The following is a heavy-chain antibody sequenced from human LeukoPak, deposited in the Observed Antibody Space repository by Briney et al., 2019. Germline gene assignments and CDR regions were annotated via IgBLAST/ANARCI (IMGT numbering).Heavy chain of an antibody. V-gene: IGHV4-38-2*02. CDR3: ARESWSYASKFHY. CDR1: GYSISSGYY. Sequence: SETLSLTCTVSGYSISSGYYWGWIRQPPGKGLEWIGSIYHSGSTYYNPSLKSRVTISVDTSKNQFSLNLSSVTAADTAVYYCARESWSYASKFHYWGQGTLVTVSS. J-gene: IGHJ4*02. D-gene: IGHD3-16*01. CDR2: IYHSGST.